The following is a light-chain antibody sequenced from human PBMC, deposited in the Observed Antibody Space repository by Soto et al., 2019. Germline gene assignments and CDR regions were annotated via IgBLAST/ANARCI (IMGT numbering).Light chain of an antibody. CDR2: GAS. Sequence: EIVLTQSPGSLSLSPGERATLSCRASQSVDSSFFAWYQKKPGQAPRLLIYGASKRATGIPDRFSGSGSGTHFTLTISRLEPEDLALYYCQQYVSSVTFGQGTKVEIK. CDR1: QSVDSSF. J-gene: IGKJ1*01. CDR3: QQYVSSVT. V-gene: IGKV3-20*01.